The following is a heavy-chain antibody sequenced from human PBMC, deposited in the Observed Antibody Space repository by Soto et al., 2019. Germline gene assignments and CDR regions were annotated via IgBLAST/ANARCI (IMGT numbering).Heavy chain of an antibody. D-gene: IGHD4-4*01. V-gene: IGHV3-23*01. CDR3: AKAATITTLYNFDF. Sequence: PGGSLRLSCAAPGFTFSSFGMNWVRQAPGKGLEWVSLISDSGGSTYHADSVKGRFTISRDNSKNTLYLQMNSLRAEDTAVYYCAKAATITTLYNFDFWGQGTLVTVSS. J-gene: IGHJ4*02. CDR1: GFTFSSFG. CDR2: ISDSGGST.